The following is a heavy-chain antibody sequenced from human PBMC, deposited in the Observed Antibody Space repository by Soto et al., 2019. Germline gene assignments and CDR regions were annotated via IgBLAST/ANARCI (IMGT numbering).Heavy chain of an antibody. CDR2: INYSGGT. D-gene: IGHD2-15*01. Sequence: SETLSLTCAVYGGTFSSYYWNWIRQSPGKGLEWIGDINYSGGTNYNPSLKSRVTISVDTSKNQFSLKLSSVTATDTAVYYCAKVDIVVVVAATVAAAFDIRGQGTMVTVSS. V-gene: IGHV4-34*08. J-gene: IGHJ3*02. CDR1: GGTFSSYY. CDR3: AKVDIVVVVAATVAAAFDI.